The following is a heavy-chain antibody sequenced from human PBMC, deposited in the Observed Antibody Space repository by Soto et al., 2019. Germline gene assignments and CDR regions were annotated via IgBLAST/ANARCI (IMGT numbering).Heavy chain of an antibody. J-gene: IGHJ4*02. CDR3: ASSLL. CDR1: GFAFSRYW. CDR2: INEDGSEM. Sequence: EVQMVESGGGLVQPGGSLRLSCAASGFAFSRYWMYWVRQAPGKGLEWVANINEDGSEMNYVDSVKGRFTISRDNAKTSLYLQMNSLRVEDTAVYHCASSLLRGQGTLVTVSS. V-gene: IGHV3-7*01.